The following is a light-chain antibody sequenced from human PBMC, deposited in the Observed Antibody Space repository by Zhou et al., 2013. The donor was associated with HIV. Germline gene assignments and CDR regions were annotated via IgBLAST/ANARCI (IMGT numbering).Light chain of an antibody. CDR2: GAS. CDR3: QQANRFPQT. V-gene: IGKV1-12*01. J-gene: IGKJ2*01. Sequence: DIQMTQSPSSVSASIGATVTITCRASQSVGRWLAWYQQKPGKAPKLLIYGASSLQSGVPSRFSGSGFGTDFTLTINRLHPEDFATYYCQQANRFPQTFGQGTKVEIK. CDR1: QSVGRW.